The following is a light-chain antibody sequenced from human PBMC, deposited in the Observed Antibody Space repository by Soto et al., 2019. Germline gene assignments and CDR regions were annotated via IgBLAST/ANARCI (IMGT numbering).Light chain of an antibody. CDR1: SSNIGSNT. Sequence: QSVLTQPPSASGTPGQRVTISCSGSSSNIGSNTVNWYQQLPGTAPKLLIYSNNQRPSGVPDRFSGSKSGTSASLAISGLQSEDEADYYCAAWDDSLNAYVVFCGWTKLTVL. CDR2: SNN. V-gene: IGLV1-44*01. J-gene: IGLJ2*01. CDR3: AAWDDSLNAYVV.